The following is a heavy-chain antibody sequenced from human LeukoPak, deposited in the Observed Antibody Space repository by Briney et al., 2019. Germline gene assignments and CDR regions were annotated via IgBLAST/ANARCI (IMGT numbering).Heavy chain of an antibody. Sequence: SETLSLTCTVSGVSVSGGSYYWSWIRQPPGKGLEWIGYIYYSGSTNYNPSLKSRVTISVDTSKNQFSLKLSSVTAADTAVYYCAREQTSYYDILTGYRYFDYWGQGTLVTVSS. CDR2: IYYSGST. V-gene: IGHV4-61*01. CDR3: AREQTSYYDILTGYRYFDY. J-gene: IGHJ4*02. D-gene: IGHD3-9*01. CDR1: GVSVSGGSYY.